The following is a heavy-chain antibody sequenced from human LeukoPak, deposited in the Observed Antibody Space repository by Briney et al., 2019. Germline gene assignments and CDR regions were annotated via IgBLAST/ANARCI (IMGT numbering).Heavy chain of an antibody. D-gene: IGHD3-3*01. J-gene: IGHJ4*02. CDR1: GFTLADYG. CDR2: NRSKKVKGGTS. Sequence: GRSLRLSCTTSGFTLADYGVSWFRQAPGKGLEWIGFNRSKKVKGGTSESATSGKDRFTLSRDDSQCIAYLQMNSLKPDDTAIYYCTRDFWRFQFDFWGEGSLVTVSS. CDR3: TRDFWRFQFDF. V-gene: IGHV3-49*03.